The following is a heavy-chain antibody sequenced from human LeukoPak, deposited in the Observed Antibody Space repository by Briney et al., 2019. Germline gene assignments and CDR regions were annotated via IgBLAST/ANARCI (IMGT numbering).Heavy chain of an antibody. J-gene: IGHJ4*02. D-gene: IGHD3-3*01. CDR1: GFTFSSYS. Sequence: GGSLRLSCAASGFTFSSYSMNWVRQAPGKGLEWVSSISSSSSYIYYADSVKGRFTISRDNAKNSLYLQMNSLRAEDTAVYYCAKVGEYCDFWSGYYIVYWGQGTLVTVSS. CDR2: ISSSSSYI. V-gene: IGHV3-21*04. CDR3: AKVGEYCDFWSGYYIVY.